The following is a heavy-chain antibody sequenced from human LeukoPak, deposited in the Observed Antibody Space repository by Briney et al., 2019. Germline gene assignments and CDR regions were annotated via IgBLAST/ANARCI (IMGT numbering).Heavy chain of an antibody. CDR3: ARDSGWSFDY. D-gene: IGHD6-19*01. V-gene: IGHV4-4*09. CDR1: GGSISSYY. Sequence: PSETLSLTCTVSGGSISSYYWSWIRQPPGKGLEWIGYIYTSGSTNYNPSLKSRVTISVDTSKNQFSLKLSSGAAADTAVYYCARDSGWSFDYWGQGTLVTVSS. J-gene: IGHJ4*02. CDR2: IYTSGST.